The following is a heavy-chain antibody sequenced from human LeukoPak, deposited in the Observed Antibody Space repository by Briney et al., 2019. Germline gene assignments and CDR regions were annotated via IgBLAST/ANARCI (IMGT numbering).Heavy chain of an antibody. Sequence: GSLRLSCAASGFTFSSYAMHWVRQAPGKGLEWVAVISYDGSNKYYADSVKGRFTISRDNSKNTLYLQMNSLRAEDTAVYYCAGPLGYCSSTSCNFDYWGQGTLVTVSS. J-gene: IGHJ4*02. D-gene: IGHD2-2*01. CDR3: AGPLGYCSSTSCNFDY. CDR1: GFTFSSYA. CDR2: ISYDGSNK. V-gene: IGHV3-30*04.